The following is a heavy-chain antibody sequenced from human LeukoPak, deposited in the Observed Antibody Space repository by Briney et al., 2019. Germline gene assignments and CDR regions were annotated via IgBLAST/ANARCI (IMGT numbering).Heavy chain of an antibody. CDR3: AELGITMIGGV. J-gene: IGHJ6*04. Sequence: GGSLRLSCSAPGFTLSSYEITWVRQATGKGLEWVPYISSSGSTIYYADSVKGRFTISRDNAKNSLYLQMNSLRAEDTAVYYCAELGITMIGGVWGKGTTVTISS. D-gene: IGHD3-10*02. CDR1: GFTLSSYE. CDR2: ISSSGSTI. V-gene: IGHV3-48*03.